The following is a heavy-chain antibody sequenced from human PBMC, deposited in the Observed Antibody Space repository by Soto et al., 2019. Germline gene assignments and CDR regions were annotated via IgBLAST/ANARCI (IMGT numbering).Heavy chain of an antibody. V-gene: IGHV3-7*01. CDR2: MKEDGSEK. Sequence: GSLRLSCEASGFNFSRSWMSWVRQAPGKGLEWVANMKEDGSEKYYADSVRGRFTISRDNAKNSVHLQMNSLRVEDTAVYYCPRGFYTDYWGQGALVTVSS. CDR3: PRGFYTDY. J-gene: IGHJ4*02. D-gene: IGHD3-3*01. CDR1: GFNFSRSW.